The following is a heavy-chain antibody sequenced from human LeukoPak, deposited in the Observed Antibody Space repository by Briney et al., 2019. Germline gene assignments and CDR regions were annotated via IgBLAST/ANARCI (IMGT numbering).Heavy chain of an antibody. Sequence: PSETLSLTCTVSGGSISSYYWSWIRQPPGKGLEWIGYISYSGSANYNPSLKSRVTISVDTSENQFSLRLSSVTAADTAVYYCARVGVGYSYPLDYWGQGTLVTVSS. V-gene: IGHV4-59*01. CDR3: ARVGVGYSYPLDY. CDR1: GGSISSYY. CDR2: ISYSGSA. D-gene: IGHD5-18*01. J-gene: IGHJ4*02.